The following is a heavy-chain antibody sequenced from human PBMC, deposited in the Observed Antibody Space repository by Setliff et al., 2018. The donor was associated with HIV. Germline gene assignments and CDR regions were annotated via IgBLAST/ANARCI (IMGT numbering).Heavy chain of an antibody. Sequence: SETLPLTTTVSGGSISTSYWNWIRKPPGEGLGWIAYIYISGTTNYNPSLKSRVTISLDTSRNQFSLKLGPVTAADTAMYCCSRERFSGGSCNGFDIWGQGTMVTVSS. V-gene: IGHV4-4*09. D-gene: IGHD2-15*01. J-gene: IGHJ3*02. CDR2: IYISGTT. CDR1: GGSISTSY. CDR3: SRERFSGGSCNGFDI.